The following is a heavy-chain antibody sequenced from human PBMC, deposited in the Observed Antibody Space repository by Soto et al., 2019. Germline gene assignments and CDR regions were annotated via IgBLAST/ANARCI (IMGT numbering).Heavy chain of an antibody. CDR1: GGFISRSSYY. CDR2: IYYSGST. D-gene: IGHD1-26*01. J-gene: IGHJ6*02. Sequence: SETLSVTCTVSGGFISRSSYYWGWIRQPPGKGLEWIGSIYYSGSTYYNPSLKSRVTISVDTSRNQFSLKLSSVTAADTAVYYCAVGATPYYYYGMNVWGQGTTVT. V-gene: IGHV4-39*01. CDR3: AVGATPYYYYGMNV.